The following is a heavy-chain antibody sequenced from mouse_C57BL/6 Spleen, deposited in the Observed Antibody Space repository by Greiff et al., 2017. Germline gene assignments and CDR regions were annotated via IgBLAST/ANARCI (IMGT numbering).Heavy chain of an antibody. CDR3: ARRYDSAMDY. CDR1: GYTFTSYW. J-gene: IGHJ4*01. V-gene: IGHV1-69*01. CDR2: IDPSDSYT. D-gene: IGHD2-12*01. Sequence: VQLQQPGAELVMPGASVKLSCKASGYTFTSYWMHWVKQRPGQGLEWIGEIDPSDSYTNYNQKFKGKSTLTVDKSSSTAYMQLSSLTSEDSAVYYCARRYDSAMDYWGQGTSVTVSS.